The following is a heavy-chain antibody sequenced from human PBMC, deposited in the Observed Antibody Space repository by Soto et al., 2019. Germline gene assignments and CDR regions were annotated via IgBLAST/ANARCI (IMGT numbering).Heavy chain of an antibody. J-gene: IGHJ6*02. CDR3: ARAVTIFGVVPDPDYYGMDV. D-gene: IGHD3-3*01. V-gene: IGHV1-3*01. Sequence: ASVKVSCKASGYTFTSYAMHWVRQAPGQRLEWMGWINAGNGNTKYSQKFQGRVTITRDTSASTAYMELSSLRSEDTAVYYCARAVTIFGVVPDPDYYGMDVWGQGTTVTVSS. CDR1: GYTFTSYA. CDR2: INAGNGNT.